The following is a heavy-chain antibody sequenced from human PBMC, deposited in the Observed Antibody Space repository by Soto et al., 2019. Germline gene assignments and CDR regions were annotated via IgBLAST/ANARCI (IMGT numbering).Heavy chain of an antibody. CDR2: ISSSSSTI. CDR1: GFTFSSYS. D-gene: IGHD2-2*01. V-gene: IGHV3-48*01. Sequence: GGSLRLSCAASGFTFSSYSMNWVRQAPGKGLEWVSYISSSSSTIYYADSVKGRFTISRDNAKNSLYLQMNSLRAEDTAVYYCARDYVGAYCSSTSCYSDYYYGREVWGQGTTVAVSS. J-gene: IGHJ6*02. CDR3: ARDYVGAYCSSTSCYSDYYYGREV.